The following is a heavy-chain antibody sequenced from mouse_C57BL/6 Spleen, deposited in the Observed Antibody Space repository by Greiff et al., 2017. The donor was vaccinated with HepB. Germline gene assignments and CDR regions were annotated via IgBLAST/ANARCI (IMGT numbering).Heavy chain of an antibody. CDR1: GYTFTSYW. CDR2: IHPNSGST. V-gene: IGHV1-64*01. D-gene: IGHD4-1*01. J-gene: IGHJ2*01. Sequence: QVHVKQPGAELVKPGASVKLSCKASGYTFTSYWMHWVKQRPGQGLEWIGMIHPNSGSTNYNEKFKSKATLTVDKSSSTAYMQLSSLTSEDSAVYYCARLSGTRDYFDYWGQGTTLTVSS. CDR3: ARLSGTRDYFDY.